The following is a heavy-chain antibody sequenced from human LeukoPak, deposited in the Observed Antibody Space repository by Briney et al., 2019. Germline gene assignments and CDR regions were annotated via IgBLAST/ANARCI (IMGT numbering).Heavy chain of an antibody. V-gene: IGHV4-39*01. J-gene: IGHJ4*02. CDR2: IYFSGNT. Sequence: SETLSLTCTVSGGSISSSNYYWGWIRQPPGKGLERIGSIYFSGNTYYNPSLKSRVTISVDTSNNQFSLRLSSVTAADTAVYFCARLGGTRRESYFDFWGQGTLITVSS. CDR1: GGSISSSNYY. D-gene: IGHD3-10*01. CDR3: ARLGGTRRESYFDF.